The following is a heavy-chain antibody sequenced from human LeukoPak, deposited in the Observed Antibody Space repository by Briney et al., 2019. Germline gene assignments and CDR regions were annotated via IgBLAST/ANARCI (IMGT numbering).Heavy chain of an antibody. J-gene: IGHJ6*02. Sequence: GGSLRLSCVASGFTLSDHWMYWVRQGPSRGLAHVSRVVSDASRTTYADSVKGRFTISRDDAKNTMYLQMNSLRVEDTAVYYCVKGGHKLDIQTTHYYYGLDVWGQGTTVAVS. CDR1: GFTLSDHW. CDR2: VVSDASRT. D-gene: IGHD5-12*01. CDR3: VKGGHKLDIQTTHYYYGLDV. V-gene: IGHV3-74*03.